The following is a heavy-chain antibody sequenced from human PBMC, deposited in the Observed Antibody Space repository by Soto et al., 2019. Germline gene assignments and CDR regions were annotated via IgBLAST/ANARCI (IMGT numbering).Heavy chain of an antibody. J-gene: IGHJ4*02. Sequence: PGGSLRLSCAASGFTFSSYGMHWVRQAPGKGLEWVAVISYDGNNKYYGDSVKGRFTISRDNSKNTLYLQMNSLRAEDTAAYYCAKGYSNPNYWGQGTLVTVSS. CDR2: ISYDGNNK. CDR3: AKGYSNPNY. CDR1: GFTFSSYG. V-gene: IGHV3-30*18. D-gene: IGHD4-4*01.